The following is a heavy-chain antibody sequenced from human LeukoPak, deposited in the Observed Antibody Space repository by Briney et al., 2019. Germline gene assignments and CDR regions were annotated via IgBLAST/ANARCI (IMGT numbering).Heavy chain of an antibody. CDR2: ISYDGGNI. D-gene: IGHD6-19*01. CDR1: GLTFEDYA. Sequence: GGSLRLSCAPSGLTFEDYAIHWPPQAPPKDPKWVALISYDGGNIYYADSVQGRFTISRDNSKNTLYLQMNSLSPEDTAVYYCARDPPFGSGWSQNYFDYWGQGTLVTVSS. CDR3: ARDPPFGSGWSQNYFDY. V-gene: IGHV3-30*04. J-gene: IGHJ4*02.